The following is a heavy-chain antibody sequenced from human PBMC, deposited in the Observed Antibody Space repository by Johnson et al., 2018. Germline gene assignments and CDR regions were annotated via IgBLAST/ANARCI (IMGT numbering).Heavy chain of an antibody. J-gene: IGHJ1*01. CDR1: GFTFNSYG. D-gene: IGHD1-26*01. CDR3: ARDLLVGATDLFQH. Sequence: QVQLVQSGGGVVQPGRSLRLSCAASGFTFNSYGMHWVRQAPGKGLEWVAVISYEGINKYYADSVKGRFTISRDNSKNTLYLQMNSLRAEDTAVYYCARDLLVGATDLFQHWGQGTLVTVSS. CDR2: ISYEGINK. V-gene: IGHV3-30*03.